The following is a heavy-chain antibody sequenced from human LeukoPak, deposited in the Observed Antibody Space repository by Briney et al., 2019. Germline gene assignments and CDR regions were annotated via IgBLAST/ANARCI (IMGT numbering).Heavy chain of an antibody. D-gene: IGHD3-9*01. CDR1: GGSISSGSYY. CDR3: ARAQHYDILTLDY. J-gene: IGHJ4*02. V-gene: IGHV4-61*01. Sequence: SETLSLTCTVSGGSISSGSYYWSWIRQPPGKGLEWIGYIFDSGSTNYNPSLRSRVTISVDTSKNQFSLKLSSVTAADTAVYYCARAQHYDILTLDYWGQGTLVTVSS. CDR2: IFDSGST.